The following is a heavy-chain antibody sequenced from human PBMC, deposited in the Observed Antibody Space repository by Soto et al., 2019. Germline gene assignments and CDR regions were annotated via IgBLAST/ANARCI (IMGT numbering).Heavy chain of an antibody. J-gene: IGHJ6*02. CDR1: GGSISSSSYY. Sequence: PSETLSLTCTVSGGSISSSSYYWGWIRQPPGKGLEWIGSIYCSGSTYYNPSLKSRVTISVDTSKNQFSLKLSSVTAADTAVYYCAIPVGALYGMDAWGQGTTVTVS. CDR3: AIPVGALYGMDA. D-gene: IGHD1-26*01. CDR2: IYCSGST. V-gene: IGHV4-39*01.